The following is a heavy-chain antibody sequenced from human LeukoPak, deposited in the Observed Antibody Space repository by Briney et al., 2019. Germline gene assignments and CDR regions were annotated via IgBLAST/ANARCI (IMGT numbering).Heavy chain of an antibody. J-gene: IGHJ5*02. V-gene: IGHV3-73*01. CDR3: LRHGDYGDYKGP. Sequence: PGGSLRLSCAASGFTFSGSAMHWVRQASGKGLEWVGRIRSKANYYATTYAASVKGRFTVSRDDSKNTAYLQMNSLKVEDTAVYYCLRHGDYGDYKGPWGQGTLVTVSS. D-gene: IGHD4-17*01. CDR1: GFTFSGSA. CDR2: IRSKANYYAT.